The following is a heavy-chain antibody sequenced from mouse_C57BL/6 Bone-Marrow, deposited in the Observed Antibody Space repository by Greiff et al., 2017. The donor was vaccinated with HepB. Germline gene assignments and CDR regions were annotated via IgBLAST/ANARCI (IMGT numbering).Heavy chain of an antibody. J-gene: IGHJ3*01. CDR1: GFTFSSYA. CDR3: ASPYGYDAAY. CDR2: ISDGGSYT. Sequence: EVQGVESGGDLVKPGGSLKLSCAASGFTFSSYAMSWVRQTPEKRLEWVATISDGGSYTYYPDNVKGRFTISRDNAKNNLYLQMSHLKSEDTAMYYCASPYGYDAAYWGQGTLVTVSA. D-gene: IGHD2-2*01. V-gene: IGHV5-4*01.